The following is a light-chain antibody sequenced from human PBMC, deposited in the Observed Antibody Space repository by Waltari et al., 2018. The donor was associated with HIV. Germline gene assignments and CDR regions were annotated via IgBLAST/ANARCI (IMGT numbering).Light chain of an antibody. CDR3: QTWANGIQV. Sequence: QLVLTQSPSASASLGASVKLTRTLRSGHRNYAIACQQQQPEKGPRFLMKLNSDGSHSKGDGIPDRFSGSSSGAERDLTISSLQSEDEATYYCQTWANGIQVFGGGTKLTVL. V-gene: IGLV4-69*01. J-gene: IGLJ2*01. CDR1: SGHRNYA. CDR2: LNSDGSH.